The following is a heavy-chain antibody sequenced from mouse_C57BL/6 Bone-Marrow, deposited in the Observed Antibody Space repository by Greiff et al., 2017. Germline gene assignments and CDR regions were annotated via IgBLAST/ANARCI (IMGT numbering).Heavy chain of an antibody. J-gene: IGHJ3*01. CDR2: IHPNSGST. Sequence: VQLQQPGAELVKPGASVKLSCKASGYTFTSYWMHWVKQRPGQGLEWIGMIHPNSGSTNYNEKFKSKATLTVDKSSSTAYMQLNSLTSEDSAVSYCARSAGHGYDEGAWFACWGQGTLVTVSA. V-gene: IGHV1-64*01. CDR1: GYTFTSYW. CDR3: ARSAGHGYDEGAWFAC. D-gene: IGHD2-2*01.